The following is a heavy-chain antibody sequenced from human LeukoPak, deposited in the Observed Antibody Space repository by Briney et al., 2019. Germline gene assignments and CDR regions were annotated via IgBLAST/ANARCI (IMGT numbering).Heavy chain of an antibody. V-gene: IGHV3-48*01. D-gene: IGHD4-17*01. CDR2: ISSSSSTI. J-gene: IGHJ4*02. CDR1: GFPFDDYG. CDR3: ARNYYGDWYFDQ. Sequence: GGSLRLSCAASGFPFDDYGMNWVRRAPGKGLEWVSYISSSSSTIYYADSVKGRFSISRDHAKNSLYLQMNSLRVEDTAVYYCARNYYGDWYFDQWGQGTLVTVSS.